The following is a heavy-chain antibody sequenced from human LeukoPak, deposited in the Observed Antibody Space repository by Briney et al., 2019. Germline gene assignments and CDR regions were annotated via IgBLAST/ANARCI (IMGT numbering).Heavy chain of an antibody. CDR2: VSDSGGAT. CDR1: GFTFSSYI. CDR3: ARQLGYCSDGSCYFDH. Sequence: GGSLKLSCAGSGFTFSSYIMSWVRQAPGKGLEFVSGVSDSGGATYYADSVKGRFTISRDNSQNTLYLQMNSLRGEDSAIYFCARQLGYCSDGSCYFDHWGQGTLATVSS. J-gene: IGHJ4*02. V-gene: IGHV3-23*01. D-gene: IGHD2-15*01.